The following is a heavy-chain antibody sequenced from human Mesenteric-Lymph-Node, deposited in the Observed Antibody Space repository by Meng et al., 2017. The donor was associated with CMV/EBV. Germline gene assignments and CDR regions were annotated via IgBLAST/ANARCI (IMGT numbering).Heavy chain of an antibody. D-gene: IGHD2-21*01. CDR3: ARDPFLAYCGSDCYS. V-gene: IGHV4-31*03. CDR1: GGYISRGGYY. Sequence: LRLSCTVSGGYISRGGYYWSWIRQHPGKGLEWIGYVYHSGNTYYNPSLKSRVTISVDTSKNQFSLKLTSVTGADTAVYYCARDPFLAYCGSDCYSWGQGTLVTVSS. J-gene: IGHJ5*02. CDR2: VYHSGNT.